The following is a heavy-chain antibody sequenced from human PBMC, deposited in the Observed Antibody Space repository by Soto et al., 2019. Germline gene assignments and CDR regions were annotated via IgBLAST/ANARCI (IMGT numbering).Heavy chain of an antibody. Sequence: SETLSLTCIVSNGSISSYYWSWIRQPPGKGLEWIGYVYYSGTTNYNPSLKCRVTISVDTSRNQFSLNLSSVTAADTAVYYCARLTYSTTWYWFDSWGQGTLVTVS. D-gene: IGHD5-18*01. CDR1: NGSISSYY. J-gene: IGHJ5*01. CDR3: ARLTYSTTWYWFDS. CDR2: VYYSGTT. V-gene: IGHV4-59*01.